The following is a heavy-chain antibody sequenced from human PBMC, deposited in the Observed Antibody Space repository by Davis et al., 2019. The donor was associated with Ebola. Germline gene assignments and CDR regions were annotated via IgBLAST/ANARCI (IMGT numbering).Heavy chain of an antibody. Sequence: GESLKISCADSGITFSRHWMTWVRQAPGKGLEWVANIKQDGSEKYYVDSVKGRFTISRDNAENSVYLQLNSLRPEDTAVYHCARGGYYDSSGYSHDAFDIWGQGTRVTVSS. CDR1: GITFSRHW. J-gene: IGHJ3*02. CDR3: ARGGYYDSSGYSHDAFDI. V-gene: IGHV3-7*01. CDR2: IKQDGSEK. D-gene: IGHD3-22*01.